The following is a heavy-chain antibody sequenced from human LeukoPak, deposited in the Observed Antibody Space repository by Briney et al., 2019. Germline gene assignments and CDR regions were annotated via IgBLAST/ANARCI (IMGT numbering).Heavy chain of an antibody. J-gene: IGHJ5*02. D-gene: IGHD2/OR15-2a*01. CDR2: INGRGDNT. CDR3: AKDRVSPGFNLFDP. Sequence: GGSLRLSCAASGFTFSSYGMNWVRQAPGKGLEWVSAINGRGDNTYYADSVKGRFTISRDNSKSTLFLQMNSLRAEDTAIYYCAKDRVSPGFNLFDPWGQGTLVTVSS. V-gene: IGHV3-23*01. CDR1: GFTFSSYG.